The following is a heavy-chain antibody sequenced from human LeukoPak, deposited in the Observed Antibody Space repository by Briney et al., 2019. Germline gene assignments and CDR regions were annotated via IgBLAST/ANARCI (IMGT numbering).Heavy chain of an antibody. Sequence: SETLSLTCTVSGESISGFYWNWIRQPPGKGLEWIGYIYYSGSTNYNPSLKSRVTMSVDTSKNQFSLKLSSVTAEDTAVYYCARHQWVPAFDIWGQGTMVTVSS. CDR3: ARHQWVPAFDI. CDR2: IYYSGST. CDR1: GESISGFY. J-gene: IGHJ3*02. V-gene: IGHV4-59*08. D-gene: IGHD1-26*01.